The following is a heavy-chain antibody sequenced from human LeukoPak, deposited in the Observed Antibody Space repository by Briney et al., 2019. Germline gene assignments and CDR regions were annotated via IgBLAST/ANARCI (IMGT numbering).Heavy chain of an antibody. V-gene: IGHV4-4*07. CDR3: ARDRIRQDSSGCYVDY. J-gene: IGHJ4*02. Sequence: SETLSLTCTVSGGSISSYYWSWIRQPAGKGLEWIGRIYTSGSTNYNPSLKSRVTMSVDTSKDQFSLKLSSVTAADTAVYYCARDRIRQDSSGCYVDYWGQGTLVTVSS. CDR2: IYTSGST. D-gene: IGHD3-22*01. CDR1: GGSISSYY.